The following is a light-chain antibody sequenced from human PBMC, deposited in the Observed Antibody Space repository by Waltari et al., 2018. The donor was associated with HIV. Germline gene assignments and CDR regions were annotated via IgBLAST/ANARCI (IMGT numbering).Light chain of an antibody. CDR3: QQYNNWPDT. CDR1: QSVSRN. Sequence: EIVMTQSTATLSVSPGERATLSCRASQSVSRNLAWYQQKPGQAPRPLIYGASTRATGIPARFSGSGSGTEFTLTISSLQSEDFAVYYCQQYNNWPDTFGQGTKLEIK. J-gene: IGKJ2*01. CDR2: GAS. V-gene: IGKV3-15*01.